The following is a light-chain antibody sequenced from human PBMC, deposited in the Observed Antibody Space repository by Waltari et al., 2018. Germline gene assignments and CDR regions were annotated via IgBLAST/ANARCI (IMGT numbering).Light chain of an antibody. Sequence: QSALTQPPSASGSPGQSVTLSCPATSSDVGGYDYFSWYQQHPGKAPKLMIYEINKRPSGVPNRFSGSRSGNTASLTVSGLRPEDEADYYCSSYAGSNRVIFGGGTKLTVL. V-gene: IGLV2-8*01. J-gene: IGLJ2*01. CDR2: EIN. CDR3: SSYAGSNRVI. CDR1: SSDVGGYDY.